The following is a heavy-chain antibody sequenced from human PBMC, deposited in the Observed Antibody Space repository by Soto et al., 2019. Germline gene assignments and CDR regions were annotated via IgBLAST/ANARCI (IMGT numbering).Heavy chain of an antibody. CDR2: IIPIFGTA. CDR1: GGTFSSYA. J-gene: IGHJ4*02. Sequence: SVKVSCKASGGTFSSYAISWVRQAPGQGLEWMGGIIPIFGTANYAQKFQGRVTITADESTNTAYMELSSLRSEDTAVYYCASLLRYYDFWSGSLHYFDYWGQGTLVTVSS. CDR3: ASLLRYYDFWSGSLHYFDY. D-gene: IGHD3-3*01. V-gene: IGHV1-69*13.